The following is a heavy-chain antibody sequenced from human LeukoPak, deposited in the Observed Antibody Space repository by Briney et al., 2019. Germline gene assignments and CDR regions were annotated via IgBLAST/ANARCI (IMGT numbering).Heavy chain of an antibody. J-gene: IGHJ4*02. CDR2: ISYDGSNK. Sequence: GGSLRLSCAASGFTFSDYYMSWIRQAPGKGLEWVAVISYDGSNKYYADSVKGRFTISRGNSKNTLYLQMNSLRAEDTAVYYCARADIVVVPAAMGFDYWGQGTLVTVSS. CDR1: GFTFSDYY. CDR3: ARADIVVVPAAMGFDY. D-gene: IGHD2-2*01. V-gene: IGHV3-30-3*01.